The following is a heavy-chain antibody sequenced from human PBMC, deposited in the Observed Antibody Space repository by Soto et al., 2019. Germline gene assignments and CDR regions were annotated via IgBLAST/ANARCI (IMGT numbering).Heavy chain of an antibody. D-gene: IGHD3-3*02. CDR1: GYTFTSYD. Sequence: ASVKVSCKASGYTFTSYDINWVRQATGQGLEWMGWMNPNSGNTGYAQKFQGRVTMTRNTSISTAYMELSSLRSEDTAVYSCARGSQTYSDFWSGYCAFDYGGQGPW. V-gene: IGHV1-8*01. CDR2: MNPNSGNT. CDR3: ARGSQTYSDFWSGYCAFDY. J-gene: IGHJ4*02.